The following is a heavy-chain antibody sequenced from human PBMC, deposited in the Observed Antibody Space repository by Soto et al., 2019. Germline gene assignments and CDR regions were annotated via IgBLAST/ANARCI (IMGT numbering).Heavy chain of an antibody. Sequence: EVQLVESGGGLVQPGGSLRLSCAASGFNFRRYWMSWVRQAPGKGLGWVANIKEDGSEQYYVDSVKGRFTIFRDNAKNSLSLQMNSLRAEDTAIYYCARDPTASYGDSLLFDYWGQGTLVIVSS. CDR2: IKEDGSEQ. D-gene: IGHD4-17*01. CDR1: GFNFRRYW. J-gene: IGHJ4*02. CDR3: ARDPTASYGDSLLFDY. V-gene: IGHV3-7*01.